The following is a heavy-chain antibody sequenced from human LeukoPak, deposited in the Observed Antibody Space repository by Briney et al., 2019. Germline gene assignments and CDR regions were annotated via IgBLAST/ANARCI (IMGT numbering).Heavy chain of an antibody. CDR1: GGSISSYY. CDR3: ARGFNSYGSYYFDY. D-gene: IGHD5-18*01. Sequence: KPSETLSLACTVSGGSISSYYWSWIRQPPGKGLEWIGYIYYGGSTNYNPSLKSRVTISVDTSKNQFALKLSSVTAADTAVYYCARGFNSYGSYYFDYWGQGTLVTVSS. J-gene: IGHJ4*02. CDR2: IYYGGST. V-gene: IGHV4-59*01.